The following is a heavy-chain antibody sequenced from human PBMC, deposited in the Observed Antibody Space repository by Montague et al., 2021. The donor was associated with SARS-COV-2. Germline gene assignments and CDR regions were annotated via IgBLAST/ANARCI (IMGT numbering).Heavy chain of an antibody. D-gene: IGHD1-1*01. J-gene: IGHJ6*02. CDR3: TSGREGNYNVMDV. V-gene: IGHV6-1*01. CDR1: GDSVSSNSAT. CDR2: TYYRSKWYN. Sequence: CAIPGDSVSSNSATWNWVRQSPSRGLEWLGRTYYRSKWYNDYAVSVRGRVTINPDTSKNQFSLQLNSVTPEDTAIYYCTSGREGNYNVMDVWGQGTTVTVS.